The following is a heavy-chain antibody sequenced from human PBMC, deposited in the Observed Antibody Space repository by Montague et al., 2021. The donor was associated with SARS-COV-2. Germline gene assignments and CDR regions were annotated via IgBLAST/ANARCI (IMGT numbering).Heavy chain of an antibody. D-gene: IGHD4-23*01. CDR2: IDWDDDK. J-gene: IGHJ4*02. V-gene: IGHV2-70*11. CDR1: GFSLSTSGMC. CDR3: ARELGTVVTLDC. Sequence: PALVKPTQTLTLTCTFSGFSLSTSGMCVSWIRQPPGKALEWLARIDWDDDKYYSTSLKTRLTISKDTSKNQVVLTMTNMDPVDTATYYCARELGTVVTLDCWGQGTLVTVSS.